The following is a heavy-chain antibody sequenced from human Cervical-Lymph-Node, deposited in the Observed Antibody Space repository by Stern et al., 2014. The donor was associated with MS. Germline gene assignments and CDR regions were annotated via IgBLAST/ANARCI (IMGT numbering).Heavy chain of an antibody. J-gene: IGHJ6*02. CDR1: GYTLTELS. Sequence: VQLVESGAEVKKPGASVKVSCKVSGYTLTELSMHWVRQAPGTGLEWMGGFDTADGETIYAQKFQGRVTMTEDTSTDTAYMELSSLRSEDTAVYYCATDRDDFRSGYSAPTKGYGLDVWGQGATVTVTS. CDR2: FDTADGET. D-gene: IGHD3-3*01. CDR3: ATDRDDFRSGYSAPTKGYGLDV. V-gene: IGHV1-24*01.